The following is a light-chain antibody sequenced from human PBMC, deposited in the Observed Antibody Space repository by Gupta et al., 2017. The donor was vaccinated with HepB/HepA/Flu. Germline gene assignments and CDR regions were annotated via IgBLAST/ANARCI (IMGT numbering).Light chain of an antibody. J-gene: IGKJ4*01. CDR2: DAS. CDR1: QSISSN. V-gene: IGKV3-11*01. CDR3: QQRSNSLT. Sequence: EIVLTQSPATLSLSPGERATLSCRASQSISSNLAWYQQKPGQAPRLIIYDASNRATGTTGRFSGSGEGKDFTLTSSRREQEACDFYYGQQRSNSLTFGGGTKVDI.